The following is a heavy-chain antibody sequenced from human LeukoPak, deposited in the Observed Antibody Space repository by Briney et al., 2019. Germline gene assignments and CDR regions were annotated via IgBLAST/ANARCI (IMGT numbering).Heavy chain of an antibody. Sequence: GASVKVSCKASGYTFTSYGVSWVRQAPGQGLEWMGWVSAYNGHTDYAQKLQGRVTMTIDTSTSTAYMELRSLRSDDTAVYYCVRGIHSGSSGPYYFDYWGQGILITVSS. V-gene: IGHV1-18*01. CDR2: VSAYNGHT. D-gene: IGHD1-26*01. J-gene: IGHJ4*02. CDR3: VRGIHSGSSGPYYFDY. CDR1: GYTFTSYG.